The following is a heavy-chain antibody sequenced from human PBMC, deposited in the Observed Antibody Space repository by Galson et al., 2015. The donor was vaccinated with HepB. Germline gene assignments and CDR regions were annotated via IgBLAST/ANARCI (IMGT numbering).Heavy chain of an antibody. D-gene: IGHD2-2*01. CDR1: GFTFSSYS. CDR2: ISSSSSTI. J-gene: IGHJ4*02. CDR3: ARVRDVVVPAAIYFDY. Sequence: SLRLSCAASGFTFSSYSMNWVRQAPGKGLEWVSYISSSSSTIYYADSVKGRFTISRDNAKNSLYLQMNSLRAEDTAVYYCARVRDVVVPAAIYFDYWGQGTLVTVSS. V-gene: IGHV3-48*01.